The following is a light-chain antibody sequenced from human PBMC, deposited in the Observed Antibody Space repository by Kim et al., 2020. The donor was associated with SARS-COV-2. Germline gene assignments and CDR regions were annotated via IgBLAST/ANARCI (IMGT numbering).Light chain of an antibody. J-gene: IGKJ2*01. CDR1: QSISTY. V-gene: IGKV1-39*01. CDR3: QQSSSTSYT. Sequence: DIQMTQSPSSLSASIGDRVTITCRASQSISTYLNWYQQKPGKAPNLLIYATSSLQSGVPSRFSGSGSGTDFTLTISSLQPEDFATYYCQQSSSTSYTFGPGTKLVIK. CDR2: ATS.